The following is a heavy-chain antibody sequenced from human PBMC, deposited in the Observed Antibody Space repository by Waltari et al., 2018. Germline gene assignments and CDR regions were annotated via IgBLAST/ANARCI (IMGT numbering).Heavy chain of an antibody. J-gene: IGHJ4*02. V-gene: IGHV1-69*05. CDR1: GGTFSSYA. Sequence: QVQLVQSGAEVKKPGSSVKVSCKASGGTFSSYAISWVRQAPGQGLEWLGGIFPICVPTNYAQKSQARAPITTDESTRSAYMELSSLRSDDTAVYYCARSSVAGIRYYFDYWGQGTLVSVSS. D-gene: IGHD6-19*01. CDR2: IFPICVPT. CDR3: ARSSVAGIRYYFDY.